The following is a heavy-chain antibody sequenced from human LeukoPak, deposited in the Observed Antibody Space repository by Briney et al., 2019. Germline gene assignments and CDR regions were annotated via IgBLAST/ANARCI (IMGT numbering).Heavy chain of an antibody. Sequence: GGSLRLSCAASGFTFNNYAMSWVRQAPGKGLEWVSSISGSGGSTYYADSVKGRFTISRDNSKNTLYLQMNSLRAEDTAVYYCARPMVRGVSVYNWFDPWGQGTLVTVSS. CDR2: ISGSGGST. CDR1: GFTFNNYA. V-gene: IGHV3-23*01. D-gene: IGHD3-10*01. J-gene: IGHJ5*02. CDR3: ARPMVRGVSVYNWFDP.